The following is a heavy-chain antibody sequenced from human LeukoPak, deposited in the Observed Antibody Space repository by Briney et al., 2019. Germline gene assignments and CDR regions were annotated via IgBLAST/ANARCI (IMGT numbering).Heavy chain of an antibody. J-gene: IGHJ5*02. CDR2: ISGSGGST. D-gene: IGHD3-10*01. Sequence: GGSLRLSCAASGFTFSSYAMSWVRQAPGKGLEWVSAISGSGGSTYYADSVKGRFTISRDNSKSTLYLQMNSLRAEDTAVYYCAKESARLRGVIMQNWFDPWGQGTLVTVSS. CDR3: AKESARLRGVIMQNWFDP. V-gene: IGHV3-23*01. CDR1: GFTFSSYA.